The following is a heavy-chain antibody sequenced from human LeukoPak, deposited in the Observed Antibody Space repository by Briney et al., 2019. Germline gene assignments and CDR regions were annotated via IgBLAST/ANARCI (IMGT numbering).Heavy chain of an antibody. CDR3: ASLPLGYCSSTSCPG. CDR1: GYTFTGYH. J-gene: IGHJ4*02. Sequence: ASVKVSCKASGYTFTGYHMRWVRQAPGQGLEWMGWINPNSGGTNYAQKFQGRVTMTRETSTSTAYMELSSLRSDDTAVYYCASLPLGYCSSTSCPGWGQGTLVTVSS. CDR2: INPNSGGT. V-gene: IGHV1-2*02. D-gene: IGHD2-2*01.